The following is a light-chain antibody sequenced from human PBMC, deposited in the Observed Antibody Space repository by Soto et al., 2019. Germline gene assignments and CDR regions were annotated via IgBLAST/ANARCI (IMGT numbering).Light chain of an antibody. J-gene: IGLJ2*01. V-gene: IGLV2-14*01. CDR1: SNDVGGYDY. CDR3: TSYKSSSPLV. CDR2: EVS. Sequence: QSALTQPASVSGSPGQSITISCSGTSNDVGGYDYVSWYQQHPGKAPKLVIYEVSNRPSWVSNRFSGSKSGNTASLTISGPQPEDEADYYCTSYKSSSPLVFGGGPKLTVL.